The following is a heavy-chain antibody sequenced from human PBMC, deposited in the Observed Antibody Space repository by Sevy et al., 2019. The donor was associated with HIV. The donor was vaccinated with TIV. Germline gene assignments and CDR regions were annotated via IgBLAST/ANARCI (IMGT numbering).Heavy chain of an antibody. CDR1: GFTFSSYA. Sequence: GGSLRLSCAASGFTFSSYAMSWVCQAPGKGLEWVSAIRGSGGSTYYADSVKGRFTISRDNSKNTLYLQMNSLRAEDTAVYYCAKGGGATSYYYYGMDVWGQGTTVTVSS. V-gene: IGHV3-23*01. J-gene: IGHJ6*02. CDR2: IRGSGGST. D-gene: IGHD1-26*01. CDR3: AKGGGATSYYYYGMDV.